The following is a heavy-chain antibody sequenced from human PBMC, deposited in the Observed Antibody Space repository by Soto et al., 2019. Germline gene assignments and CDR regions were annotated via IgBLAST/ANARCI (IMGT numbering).Heavy chain of an antibody. CDR2: IYGAASGI. J-gene: IGHJ4*02. CDR1: GFSFHEYT. D-gene: IGHD4-17*01. Sequence: EVHLLESGGDLVRPGGSLRLSCAASGFSFHEYTMNWVRQSPGKGLEWVSGIYGAASGIYYADSVKGRFTISRDNSRNTVYLQTNNLRAEDTAVYYCAKDRRPYGVWDIDWWGQGAQVSVSS. CDR3: AKDRRPYGVWDIDW. V-gene: IGHV3-23*01.